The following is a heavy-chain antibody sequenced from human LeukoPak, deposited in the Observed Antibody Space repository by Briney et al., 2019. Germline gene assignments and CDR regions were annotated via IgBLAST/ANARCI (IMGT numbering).Heavy chain of an antibody. J-gene: IGHJ5*02. CDR3: ATNGYYDYVWGSYRKNNWFDP. D-gene: IGHD3-16*02. CDR2: INHSGST. V-gene: IGHV4-34*01. CDR1: GGSFSGYY. Sequence: SETLSLTCAVYGGSFSGYYWSWIRQPPGKGLEWIGEINHSGSTNYNPSLKSRVTISVDTSKNQLSLKLSSVTAADTAVYYCATNGYYDYVWGSYRKNNWFDPWGQGTLVTVSS.